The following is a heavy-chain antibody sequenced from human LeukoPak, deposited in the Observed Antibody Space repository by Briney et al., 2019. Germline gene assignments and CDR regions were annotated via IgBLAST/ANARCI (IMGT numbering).Heavy chain of an antibody. CDR1: GFIFSDSV. D-gene: IGHD1-26*01. V-gene: IGHV3-73*01. J-gene: IGHJ4*02. CDR3: TRLVVGTLAFDY. Sequence: GGSLRLSCAGSGFIFSDSVIHWVRQASGKGLEWVGRIRTKADNYATTYAASVKGRFTISRDDPKNTAYLQMSSLKTEDTAVHYCTRLVVGTLAFDYWGQGTLVTVSS. CDR2: IRTKADNYAT.